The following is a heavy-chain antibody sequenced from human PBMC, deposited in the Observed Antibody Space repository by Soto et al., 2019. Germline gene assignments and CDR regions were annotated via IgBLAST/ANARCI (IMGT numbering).Heavy chain of an antibody. CDR1: GGSISSSNW. CDR2: IYHSGST. D-gene: IGHD6-13*01. J-gene: IGHJ4*02. Sequence: SETLSLTCAVSGGSISSSNWWSWVRQPPGKGLEWIGEIYHSGSTNYNPSLKSRVTISVDKSKNQFSLKLSSVTAADTAVYYCASFVFGEAAAGTFDYWGQGTLVTVSS. V-gene: IGHV4-4*02. CDR3: ASFVFGEAAAGTFDY.